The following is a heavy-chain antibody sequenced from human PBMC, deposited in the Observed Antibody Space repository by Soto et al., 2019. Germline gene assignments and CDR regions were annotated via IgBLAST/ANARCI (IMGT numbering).Heavy chain of an antibody. CDR2: ISSNGAST. D-gene: IGHD3-22*01. CDR1: GFTFSSYV. J-gene: IGHJ3*02. CDR3: ARSGPYSDNSGHPGAFDI. Sequence: QPGGSLRLSCAASGFTFSSYVMHWVRQAPGKGLEYVSGISSNGASTYYADSVKGRFTISRDNSKNTLYLQMGSLRAEDMAVYYCARSGPYSDNSGHPGAFDIWGQGAMVTVSS. V-gene: IGHV3-64*02.